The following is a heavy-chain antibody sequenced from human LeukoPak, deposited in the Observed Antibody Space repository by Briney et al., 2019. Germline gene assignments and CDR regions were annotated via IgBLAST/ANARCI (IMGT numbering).Heavy chain of an antibody. D-gene: IGHD2-15*01. CDR2: INHGGST. CDR3: ARGPRYCSSGSCYLWEKKPREKFDP. J-gene: IGHJ5*02. Sequence: SETLSLTCAVYGGSFSGYYWSWIRQPPGKGPEWIGEINHGGSTNYNPSLKSRVTISVDTSKNQFSLKLSSVTAADTAVYYCARGPRYCSSGSCYLWEKKPREKFDPWGQGTLVTVSS. CDR1: GGSFSGYY. V-gene: IGHV4-34*01.